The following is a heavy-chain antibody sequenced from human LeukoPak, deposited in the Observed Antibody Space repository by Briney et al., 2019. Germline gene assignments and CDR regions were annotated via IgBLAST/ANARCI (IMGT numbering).Heavy chain of an antibody. D-gene: IGHD5-12*01. CDR1: GGSISSYY. J-gene: IGHJ4*02. CDR2: IYTSGST. Sequence: KPSETLSLTCPVTGGSISSYYWSWIRQPAGKGLEWIGRIYTSGSTNYNPSPKRRVTMSVDTAKNQFSLELSYVTAADTAVYYCARGAGYSGYGYWGQGTLVTVSS. V-gene: IGHV4-4*07. CDR3: ARGAGYSGYGY.